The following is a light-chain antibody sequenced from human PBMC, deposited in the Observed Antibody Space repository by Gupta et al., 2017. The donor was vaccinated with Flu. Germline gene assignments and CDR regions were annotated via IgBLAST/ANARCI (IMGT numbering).Light chain of an antibody. V-gene: IGLV1-47*02. CDR1: VYNRGGNY. CDR3: ATWDYILRVV. J-gene: IGLJ2*01. Sequence: QRVTISCSGSVYNRGGNYVYCYQQPPGTAPKLLIYSDTHRASGVPARFSGSKAGTAASLTISGLWAEDEADYYCATWDYILRVVFGGGTKFTVL. CDR2: SDT.